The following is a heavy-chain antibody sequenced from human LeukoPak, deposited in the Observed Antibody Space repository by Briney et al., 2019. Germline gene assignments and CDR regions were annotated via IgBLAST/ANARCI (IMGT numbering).Heavy chain of an antibody. J-gene: IGHJ4*02. CDR2: INHSGST. Sequence: PSETLSLTCAVYGGSFSGYYWSWIRQPPGKGLEWIGEINHSGSTNYNPSLKSRVTISVDTSKNQFSLKLSSVTAADTAVYYCARGFVSYYYGSGSYEGPDYWGQGTLVTVSS. CDR3: ARGFVSYYYGSGSYEGPDY. D-gene: IGHD3-10*01. CDR1: GGSFSGYY. V-gene: IGHV4-34*01.